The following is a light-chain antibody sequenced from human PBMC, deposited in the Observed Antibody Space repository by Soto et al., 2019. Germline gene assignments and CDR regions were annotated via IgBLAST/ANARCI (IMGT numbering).Light chain of an antibody. CDR2: KAS. CDR3: QHYNSYSEA. Sequence: DIQMTQSPSTLSGSVGDRVTITCRASQTISSWLAWYQQKPGKAPKLLIYKASTLKSGVPSRFSGSGSGTEFTITISSLQPDDFEPYYCQHYNSYSEAFGQGTKVELK. CDR1: QTISSW. V-gene: IGKV1-5*03. J-gene: IGKJ1*01.